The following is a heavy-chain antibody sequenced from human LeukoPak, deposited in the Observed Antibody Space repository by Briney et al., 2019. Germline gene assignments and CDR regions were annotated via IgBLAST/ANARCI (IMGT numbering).Heavy chain of an antibody. J-gene: IGHJ4*02. CDR3: VRGLRDVRGWYHHDF. CDR2: MYTTGTT. V-gene: IGHV4-4*07. Sequence: PSETLSLTCTVSGGSMDSYHWSWIRQPAGKELEWIGHMYTTGTTRYKSALKSRVSMSIDTSTNQFSLTLSSVTAADTAVYYCVRGLRDVRGWYHHDFWGQGTLVTVSS. D-gene: IGHD6-19*01. CDR1: GGSMDSYH.